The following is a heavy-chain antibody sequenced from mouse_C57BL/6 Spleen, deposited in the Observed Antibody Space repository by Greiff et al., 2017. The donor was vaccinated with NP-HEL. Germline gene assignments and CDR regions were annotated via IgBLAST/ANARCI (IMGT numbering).Heavy chain of an antibody. CDR1: GYTFTSYW. V-gene: IGHV1-53*01. CDR2: INPSNGGT. Sequence: QVQLQQPGTELVKPGASVKLSCKASGYTFTSYWMHWVKQRPGQGLEWIGNINPSNGGTNYNEKFKSKATLTVDQSSSTAYLQLSSLTSDDSAVYYCARPYGISDTAWFAYWGKGTLVTVSA. CDR3: ARPYGISDTAWFAY. J-gene: IGHJ3*01. D-gene: IGHD1-1*01.